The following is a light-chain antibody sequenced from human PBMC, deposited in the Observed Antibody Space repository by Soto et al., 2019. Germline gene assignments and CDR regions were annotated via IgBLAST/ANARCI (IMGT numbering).Light chain of an antibody. J-gene: IGKJ3*01. CDR1: QDIRKY. Sequence: DIQMTQSPSSLSASVGDRVTITCQASQDIRKYLSWYQQKPGRAPKLLIYGASNLETGVPSRFSGSGSGTDFTVTIRSLQPEDIATYYCQHYDHLPPFTFGPGTKVAIK. CDR3: QHYDHLPPFT. CDR2: GAS. V-gene: IGKV1-33*01.